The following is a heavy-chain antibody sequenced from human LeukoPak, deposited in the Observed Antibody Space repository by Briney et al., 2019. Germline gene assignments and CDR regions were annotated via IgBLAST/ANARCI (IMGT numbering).Heavy chain of an antibody. CDR3: ARGDSGYSSNWYDY. Sequence: SETLSLTCAVYGGSFSGYYWSWIRQPPGKGLEWIGEINHSGSTNYNPSLKSRVTMSVDTSKNQFSLKLSSVTAADTAVYYCARGDSGYSSNWYDYWGQGTLVTVSS. J-gene: IGHJ5*01. D-gene: IGHD6-13*01. V-gene: IGHV4-34*01. CDR1: GGSFSGYY. CDR2: INHSGST.